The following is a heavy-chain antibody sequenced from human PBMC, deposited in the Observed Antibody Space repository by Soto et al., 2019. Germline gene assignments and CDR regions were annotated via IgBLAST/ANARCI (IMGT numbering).Heavy chain of an antibody. Sequence: QVQLQESGPGLVKPSQTLSLTCTVSGDSISSGGYYWSWIRQHPGKGLEWIGYIYQSGSSYYNPSLKSRVTISVDTSQNQFYLQLTAVTPADTAVYYCARDQEVNYADVGGSEDYYGLDVWGRGTTVTVSS. D-gene: IGHD4-17*01. CDR2: IYQSGSS. CDR1: GDSISSGGYY. J-gene: IGHJ6*02. V-gene: IGHV4-31*03. CDR3: ARDQEVNYADVGGSEDYYGLDV.